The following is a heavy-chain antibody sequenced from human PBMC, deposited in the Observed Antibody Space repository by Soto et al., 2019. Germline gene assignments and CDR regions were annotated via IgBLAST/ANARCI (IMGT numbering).Heavy chain of an antibody. CDR2: INAGNGNT. Sequence: QVQLVQSGAEVKKPGASVKVSCKASGYTFTSYAMHWVRQAPGQRLEWMGWINAGNGNTKYSQKFQGRVTITRDTSASTAYMELGSLRSEDTAVYYCARGAQWLVIDYWGQGTLVTVSS. CDR3: ARGAQWLVIDY. D-gene: IGHD6-19*01. V-gene: IGHV1-3*01. CDR1: GYTFTSYA. J-gene: IGHJ4*02.